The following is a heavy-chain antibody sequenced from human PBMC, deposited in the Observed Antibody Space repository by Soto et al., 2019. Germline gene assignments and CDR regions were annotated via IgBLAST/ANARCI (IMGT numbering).Heavy chain of an antibody. CDR1: GLSFHAAG. D-gene: IGHD3-10*01. V-gene: IGHV3-9*01. J-gene: IGHJ6*02. Sequence: EVPLVESGGDWVQPGRSLRLSCAVSGLSFHAAGMHWVLQAPGKGLEWVSGIIWNTGRVGYAESVKGRFTISRDKTKTARYLQMNSLRVGDTALYFWTEDITTGGADVWGQGTTVTVSS. CDR3: TEDITTGGADV. CDR2: IIWNTGRV.